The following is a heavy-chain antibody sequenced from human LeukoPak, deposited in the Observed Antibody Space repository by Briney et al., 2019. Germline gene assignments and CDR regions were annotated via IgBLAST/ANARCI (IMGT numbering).Heavy chain of an antibody. CDR2: ITGISNYI. D-gene: IGHD3-10*01. V-gene: IGHV3-21*01. J-gene: IGHJ4*02. Sequence: GGSLRLSCAASGFTFSIYSINWVRQAPGKGLEWVSFITGISNYIYYADSVKGRFTISRDNAKNSLYLQMNSLRVEDTAVYYCARDRVSGSGSIDYWGQGTLVTVSS. CDR1: GFTFSIYS. CDR3: ARDRVSGSGSIDY.